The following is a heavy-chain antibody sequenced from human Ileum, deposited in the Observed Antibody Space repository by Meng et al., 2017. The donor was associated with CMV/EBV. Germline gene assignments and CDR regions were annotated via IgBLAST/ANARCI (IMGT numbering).Heavy chain of an antibody. V-gene: IGHV4-61*02. J-gene: IGHJ4*02. CDR3: ARGDRSVTGTLDY. Sequence: QVQLQESGPGLVKYSQTLSLTCTVSGGAVSSSNYFWNWIRQPAGKGLEWIGRIYASGTTNYNPSLESRVTISVDSFKNQFSVKLSSMTAADTAVYYCARGDRSVTGTLDYWGQGTLVTVSS. CDR2: IYASGTT. CDR1: GGAVSSSNYF. D-gene: IGHD6-19*01.